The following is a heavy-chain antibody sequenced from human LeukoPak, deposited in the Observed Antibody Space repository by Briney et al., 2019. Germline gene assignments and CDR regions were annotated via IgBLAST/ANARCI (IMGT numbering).Heavy chain of an antibody. CDR2: IIPIFGTA. J-gene: IGHJ4*02. D-gene: IGHD6-13*01. CDR1: GGTFSSYA. V-gene: IGHV1-69*13. Sequence: SVKVSCKASGGTFSSYAISWVRQAPGQGLKWVGGIIPIFGTANYAQKFQGRVTITADESTSTAYMELSSLRSEDTAVYYCARSSVYSSSWYAYYFDYWGQGTLVTVSS. CDR3: ARSSVYSSSWYAYYFDY.